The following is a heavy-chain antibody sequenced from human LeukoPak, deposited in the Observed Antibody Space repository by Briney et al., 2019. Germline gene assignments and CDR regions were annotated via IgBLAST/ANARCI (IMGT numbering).Heavy chain of an antibody. D-gene: IGHD3-22*01. V-gene: IGHV3-23*01. CDR1: GFTFSAYA. CDR2: ISGRGGIT. CDR3: AKHDPRRVVITNWFDP. Sequence: GVSLRLSCAASGFTFSAYAISWVRQAPGKGLQWVSAISGRGGITYYADSVKGRFTISRGNSKNTLYLQMNSLRAEDTAVYYCAKHDPRRVVITNWFDPWGQGTLVTVSS. J-gene: IGHJ5*02.